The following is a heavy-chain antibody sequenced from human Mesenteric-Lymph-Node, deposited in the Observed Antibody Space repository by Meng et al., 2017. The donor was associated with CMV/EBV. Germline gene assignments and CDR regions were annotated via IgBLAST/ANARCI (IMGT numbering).Heavy chain of an antibody. Sequence: SDVSSNSNKWLSWVRQTPGKGLEWIAEIYHFGGTNYNPSLKGRATISVDRSKSQFSLKIISVTAADTAMYYCARAASTGWMLPYFDSWGQGTLVTVSS. V-gene: IGHV4-4*02. CDR1: DVSSNSNKW. CDR3: ARAASTGWMLPYFDS. J-gene: IGHJ4*02. CDR2: IYHFGGT. D-gene: IGHD2-8*02.